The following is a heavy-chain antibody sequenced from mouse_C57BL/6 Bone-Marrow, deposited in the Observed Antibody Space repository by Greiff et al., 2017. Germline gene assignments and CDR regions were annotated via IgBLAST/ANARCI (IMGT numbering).Heavy chain of an antibody. D-gene: IGHD1-1*01. CDR2: IHPNSGST. Sequence: QVQLQQPGAELVKPGASVKLSCKASGYTFTSYWMHWVKQRPGQGLEWIGMIHPNSGSTNYNEKFKSKATLTVDKSSSTAYMQLSSLTSEDSAVYYCARGGSSFWYFDVWGTGTTVTVSS. CDR1: GYTFTSYW. CDR3: ARGGSSFWYFDV. V-gene: IGHV1-64*01. J-gene: IGHJ1*03.